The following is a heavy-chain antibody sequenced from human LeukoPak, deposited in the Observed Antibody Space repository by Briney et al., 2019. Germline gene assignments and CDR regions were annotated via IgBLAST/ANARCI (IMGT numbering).Heavy chain of an antibody. V-gene: IGHV4-30-2*01. CDR2: IYHSGST. D-gene: IGHD5-18*01. Sequence: SETLSLTCTVSGGYISSGGYYWSWIRQPPGKGLEWIGYIYHSGSTYYNPSLKSRVTISVDTSKNQFSLKLSSVTAADTAVYYCARDSRYSYGYGFDPWGQGTLVTVSS. CDR1: GGYISSGGYY. J-gene: IGHJ5*02. CDR3: ARDSRYSYGYGFDP.